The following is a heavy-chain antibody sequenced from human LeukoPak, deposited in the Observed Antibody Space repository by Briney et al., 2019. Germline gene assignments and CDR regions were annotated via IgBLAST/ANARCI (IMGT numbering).Heavy chain of an antibody. V-gene: IGHV3-23*01. CDR3: AKAYCSSTSRYGWFDP. D-gene: IGHD2-2*01. J-gene: IGHJ5*02. Sequence: GGSLRLSCAASGFTFSSYAMSWVRQAPGKGLEWVSAISGSGGSTYYADSVKGRFTISRDNSKNTLYLQMNSLRAEDTAVYYCAKAYCSSTSRYGWFDPWGQGTLVTVSS. CDR2: ISGSGGST. CDR1: GFTFSSYA.